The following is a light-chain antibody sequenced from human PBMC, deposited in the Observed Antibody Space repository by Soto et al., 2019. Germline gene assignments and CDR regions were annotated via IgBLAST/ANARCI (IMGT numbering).Light chain of an antibody. Sequence: EMQMSKSPSTLSGSVGDRVTITCRASQSISSWLAWYQQKPGKAPKLLIYDASSLESGVPSRFSGSGSGTEFTLTISSLQPDDFATYYCQQYNSYSQTFGQGTKVDI. CDR3: QQYNSYSQT. CDR2: DAS. J-gene: IGKJ1*01. CDR1: QSISSW. V-gene: IGKV1-5*01.